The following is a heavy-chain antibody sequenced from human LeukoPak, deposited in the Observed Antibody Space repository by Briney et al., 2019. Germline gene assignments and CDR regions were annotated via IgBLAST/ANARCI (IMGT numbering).Heavy chain of an antibody. D-gene: IGHD6-6*01. CDR3: ARDFYSSSSGGY. CDR1: GFTFNNYA. V-gene: IGHV3-30-3*01. J-gene: IGHJ4*02. Sequence: GGSLRLSCAASGFTFNNYAMSWVRQAPGKGLEWVAVISYDGSNKYYADSVKGRFTISRDNSKNTLYLQMNSLRAEDTAVYYCARDFYSSSSGGYWGQGTLVTVSS. CDR2: ISYDGSNK.